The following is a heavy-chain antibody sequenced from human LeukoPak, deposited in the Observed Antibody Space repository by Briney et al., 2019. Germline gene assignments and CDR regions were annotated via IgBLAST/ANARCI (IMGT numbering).Heavy chain of an antibody. J-gene: IGHJ4*02. V-gene: IGHV1-69*06. CDR3: AREYSENYDSSGYSDY. D-gene: IGHD3-22*01. CDR2: IIPIFGTA. CDR1: GGTFSSYA. Sequence: ASVKVSCKASGGTFSSYAISWVRQAPGQGLEWMGGIIPIFGTANYAQKFQGRVTITADKSTSTAYMELSSLRSEDTAVYYCAREYSENYDSSGYSDYWGQGTLVTVSS.